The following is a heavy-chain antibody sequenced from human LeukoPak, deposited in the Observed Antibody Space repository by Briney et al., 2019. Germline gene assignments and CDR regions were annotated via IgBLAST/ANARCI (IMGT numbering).Heavy chain of an antibody. V-gene: IGHV4-34*01. D-gene: IGHD2-15*01. CDR1: GGSFCGYY. J-gene: IGHJ3*02. Sequence: SETLSLTCAVYGGSFCGYYWSWIRQPPGKGLEWIGEINHSGSTNYNPSLKSRVTISVDTSKNQFPLKLSSVTAADTAVYYCAREDIVVVVAAPGGFDIWGQGTMVTVSS. CDR3: AREDIVVVVAAPGGFDI. CDR2: INHSGST.